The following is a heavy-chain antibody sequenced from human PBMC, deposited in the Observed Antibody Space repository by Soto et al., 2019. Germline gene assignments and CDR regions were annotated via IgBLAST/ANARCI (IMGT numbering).Heavy chain of an antibody. J-gene: IGHJ4*02. CDR1: GFTFNNYA. V-gene: IGHV3-23*01. Sequence: EVQLLESGGGLVQPGGSLRLSCAASGFTFNNYAMTWVRQAPGKGLEWVSAISGGGDTTSYADSVKGRFTVSRGCSKNTLYLQMSSLRAEDTALYYCAKGRGGSGSLTPRVDSWGQGTLVTVSS. D-gene: IGHD3-10*01. CDR2: ISGGGDTT. CDR3: AKGRGGSGSLTPRVDS.